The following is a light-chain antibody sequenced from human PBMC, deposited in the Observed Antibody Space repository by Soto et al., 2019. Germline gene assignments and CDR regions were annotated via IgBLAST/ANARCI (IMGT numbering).Light chain of an antibody. J-gene: IGKJ5*01. V-gene: IGKV1D-12*01. CDR1: QGISSW. Sequence: DLQMTQSPSSVSASVGDRVTITCRASQGISSWLAWYQRKPGKAPKLLIYAASSLQSGVPSRFSGSRSGTVFTLTISSLQPEDFATYYCQQANSFPITFGQGTRQESK. CDR2: AAS. CDR3: QQANSFPIT.